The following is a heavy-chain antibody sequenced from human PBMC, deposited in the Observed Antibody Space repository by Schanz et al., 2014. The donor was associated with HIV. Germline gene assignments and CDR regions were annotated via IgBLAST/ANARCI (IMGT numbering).Heavy chain of an antibody. D-gene: IGHD5-18*01. J-gene: IGHJ4*02. CDR3: VLVTGDH. CDR1: GFTNAW. Sequence: DVQLVESGGGLVKPGGSLRLSCAASGFTNAWMSWVRQAPGKGLEWVSSISAGSESVKYADSVRGRFTISRDNTESSLFLRMNSLTTEDTAFYFCVLVTGDHWGRGTLVTVSS. V-gene: IGHV3-21*06. CDR2: ISAGSESV.